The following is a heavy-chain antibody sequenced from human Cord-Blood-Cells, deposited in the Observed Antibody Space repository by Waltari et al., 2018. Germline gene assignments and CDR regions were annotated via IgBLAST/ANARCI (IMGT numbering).Heavy chain of an antibody. Sequence: QVQLVQSGAAVKKPGASVKVSCKASGYTFTGYHMQWVRQAPGQGHEWMGWINPNSGGTNYAQKFQGRVTMTRDTSISTAYMELSRLRSDDTAVYYCARGSSIAARFDIWGQGTMVTVSS. D-gene: IGHD6-6*01. CDR2: INPNSGGT. CDR1: GYTFTGYH. V-gene: IGHV1-2*02. CDR3: ARGSSIAARFDI. J-gene: IGHJ3*02.